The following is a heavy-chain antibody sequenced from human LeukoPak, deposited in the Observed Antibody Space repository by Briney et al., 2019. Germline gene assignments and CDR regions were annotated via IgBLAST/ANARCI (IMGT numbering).Heavy chain of an antibody. Sequence: SQTLSLTCTVAAGSISSNYWSWIRQPAGKGLEWIGHIYTSGNTNYNPSLKRRVTMSVGPSKNQFPLKLSSVTAADTAVYYCARLGFGDYPFDYWGQGTLVTVSS. CDR1: AGSISSNY. V-gene: IGHV4-4*07. CDR3: ARLGFGDYPFDY. D-gene: IGHD4-17*01. CDR2: IYTSGNT. J-gene: IGHJ4*02.